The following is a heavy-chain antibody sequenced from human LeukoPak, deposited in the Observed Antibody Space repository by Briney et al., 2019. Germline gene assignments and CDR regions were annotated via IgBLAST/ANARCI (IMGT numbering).Heavy chain of an antibody. J-gene: IGHJ1*01. CDR2: INNFDAKT. D-gene: IGHD3-3*01. CDR3: ARDLPFEGVLEWLLEY. CDR1: GYTFTSFG. V-gene: IGHV1-18*04. Sequence: ASVKVSCKASGYTFTSFGITWVRQAPGQGLEWIGWINNFDAKTNYAQKFDGRVTMTTDSSTSTAYLELIRLKSDDTAVYYCARDLPFEGVLEWLLEYWGQGTLVTVSS.